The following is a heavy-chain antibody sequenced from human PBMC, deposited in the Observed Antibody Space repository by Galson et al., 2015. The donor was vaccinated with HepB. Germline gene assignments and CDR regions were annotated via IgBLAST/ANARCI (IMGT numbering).Heavy chain of an antibody. CDR2: ITNIGGTK. Sequence: SLRLSCAASEFAFGAYTMHWVRQAPGKGVEWVAAITNIGGTKFYADSVRGRVTISRDNSESTVSLQMNNLRVEDTALYYCVRDQIGTFAFDIWGQGTMVTVSS. V-gene: IGHV3-30-3*01. D-gene: IGHD1-26*01. CDR3: VRDQIGTFAFDI. J-gene: IGHJ3*02. CDR1: EFAFGAYT.